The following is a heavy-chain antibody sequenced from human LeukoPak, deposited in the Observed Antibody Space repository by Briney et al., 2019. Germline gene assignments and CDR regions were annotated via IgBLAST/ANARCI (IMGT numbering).Heavy chain of an antibody. CDR3: ARGHLGYCSGGSCHRFDY. CDR2: INHSGST. Sequence: SETLSLTCAIYGGSFSGYYWSWIRQPPGKGLEWIGEINHSGSTNYNPSLKSRVTISVDTSKNQFSLKLSSVTAADTAVYYCARGHLGYCSGGSCHRFDYWGQGTLVTVSS. D-gene: IGHD2-15*01. J-gene: IGHJ4*02. V-gene: IGHV4-34*01. CDR1: GGSFSGYY.